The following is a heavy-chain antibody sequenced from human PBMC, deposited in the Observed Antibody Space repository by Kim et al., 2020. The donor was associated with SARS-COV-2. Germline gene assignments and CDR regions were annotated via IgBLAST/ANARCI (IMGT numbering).Heavy chain of an antibody. D-gene: IGHD6-6*01. V-gene: IGHV4-39*01. CDR1: GGSISSSSYY. J-gene: IGHJ5*02. CDR3: ARHGIAARRLQGAWFDP. CDR2: IYYSGST. Sequence: SETLSLTCTVSGGSISSSSYYWGWIRQPPGKGLEWIGSIYYSGSTYYNPSLKSRVTISVDTSKNQFSLKLSSVTAADTAVYYCARHGIAARRLQGAWFDPWGQGTLVTVSS.